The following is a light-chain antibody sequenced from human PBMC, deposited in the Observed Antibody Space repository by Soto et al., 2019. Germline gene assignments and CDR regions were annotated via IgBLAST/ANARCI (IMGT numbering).Light chain of an antibody. V-gene: IGKV3-20*01. CDR3: QQFSSYPLT. J-gene: IGKJ4*01. CDR1: QSFGSIY. Sequence: DIVLTQSPGTLSLSPGERATLSCRASQSFGSIYLAWYQQKPGQAPRLLIYGASSRATGIPDRFSGSGSGTDFTLTISRLEPEDFAVYYCQQFSSYPLTFGGGTKVDIK. CDR2: GAS.